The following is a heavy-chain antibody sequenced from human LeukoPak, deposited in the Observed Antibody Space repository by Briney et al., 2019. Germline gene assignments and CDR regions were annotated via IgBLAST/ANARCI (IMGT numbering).Heavy chain of an antibody. J-gene: IGHJ4*02. CDR1: GFTFSSYA. D-gene: IGHD3-9*01. Sequence: GGSLRLSCAASGFTFSSYAMSWVRQAPGKGLEWVSGINWNGGSAGYADSVKGRFTVSRANAKNSLYLQMNSLRAEDTALYYCARGGGDDILTHFDYWGQGTLVTVSS. CDR2: INWNGGSA. CDR3: ARGGGDDILTHFDY. V-gene: IGHV3-20*04.